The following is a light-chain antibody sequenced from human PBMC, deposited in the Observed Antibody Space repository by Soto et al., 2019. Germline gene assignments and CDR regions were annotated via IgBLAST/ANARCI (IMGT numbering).Light chain of an antibody. V-gene: IGKV3-15*01. Sequence: EIVMTQSPATLSVSPGERATLSCTASQSVNSNLAWYQQKPGRAPRLLIYGASTRASGIPARFSGSGSGTEFTLTISSLQSEDFAVYYCQQYNIWPRTFGQGTKVDI. CDR1: QSVNSN. CDR2: GAS. J-gene: IGKJ1*01. CDR3: QQYNIWPRT.